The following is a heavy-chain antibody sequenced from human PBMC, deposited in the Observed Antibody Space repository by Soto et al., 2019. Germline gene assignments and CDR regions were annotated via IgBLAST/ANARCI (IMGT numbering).Heavy chain of an antibody. J-gene: IGHJ6*02. CDR3: AKDGIYYDSSGYYYYYGMDV. Sequence: GGSLRLSCAASGFTFSSFAMSWVRQAPGKGLEWVSAISGSGGSTYYADSVKGWFTISRDNSKNTLYLQMNSLRAEDTAVYYCAKDGIYYDSSGYYYYYGMDVWGQGTTVTVSS. CDR2: ISGSGGST. D-gene: IGHD3-22*01. V-gene: IGHV3-23*01. CDR1: GFTFSSFA.